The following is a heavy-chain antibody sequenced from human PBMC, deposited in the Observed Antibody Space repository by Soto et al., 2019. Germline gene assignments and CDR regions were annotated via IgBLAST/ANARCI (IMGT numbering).Heavy chain of an antibody. J-gene: IGHJ6*02. CDR2: INPSGGST. CDR3: ARGGLYYYYGMDV. D-gene: IGHD5-12*01. CDR1: GYTFTSCY. V-gene: IGHV1-46*01. Sequence: ASVKVSCKASGYTFTSCYMHWVRQAPRQGLEWMGIINPSGGSTTYAQKFQGRVTMTRDTSTSTVYMELSSLRPEDTAVYYCARGGLYYYYGMDVWGQGTTVTVSS.